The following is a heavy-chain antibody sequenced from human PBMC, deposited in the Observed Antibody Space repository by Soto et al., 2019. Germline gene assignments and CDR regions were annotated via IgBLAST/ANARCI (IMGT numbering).Heavy chain of an antibody. CDR2: IHPSGQPI. J-gene: IGHJ3*01. CDR1: GFTFSSSE. D-gene: IGHD1-26*01. Sequence: EVQLVESGGGLVQPGGSLRLSCAVSGFTFSSSEMYWVRQAPGKGLEWISYIHPSGQPIFYADSVKGRFTISRDNANNSVFLQMNCLRAEDTAVYYCARRASRWGQGTMVTVSS. V-gene: IGHV3-48*03. CDR3: ARRASR.